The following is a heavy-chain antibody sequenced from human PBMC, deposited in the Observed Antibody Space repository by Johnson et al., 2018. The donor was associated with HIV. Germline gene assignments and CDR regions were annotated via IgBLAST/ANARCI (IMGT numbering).Heavy chain of an antibody. CDR2: ISYDGSNK. Sequence: VQLVESAGGVVQPGRSLRLSCAASGFTFSSYAMHWVRQAPGKGLEWVAVISYDGSNKYYADSVKGRFTISRDNSKNTLYLQMNSLRAEDTAVYYCAPIAAAAFDIWGQGTMVTVSS. D-gene: IGHD6-6*01. CDR3: APIAAAAFDI. CDR1: GFTFSSYA. J-gene: IGHJ3*02. V-gene: IGHV3-30*04.